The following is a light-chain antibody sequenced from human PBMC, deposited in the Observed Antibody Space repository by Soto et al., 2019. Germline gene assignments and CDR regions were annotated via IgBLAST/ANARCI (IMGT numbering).Light chain of an antibody. J-gene: IGLJ1*01. Sequence: QSVLTQPPSASASLGASVTLTCTLSSGYSNYRVDWYQQRPGTGPRFVMRVGTGGIVGSKGDGIPDRFSVLGSGLNRYLTIKNIQEEDESDDHCGADHGSGSNFVYVFGTGTKLTVL. V-gene: IGLV9-49*01. CDR3: GADHGSGSNFVYV. CDR1: SGYSNYR. CDR2: VGTGGIVG.